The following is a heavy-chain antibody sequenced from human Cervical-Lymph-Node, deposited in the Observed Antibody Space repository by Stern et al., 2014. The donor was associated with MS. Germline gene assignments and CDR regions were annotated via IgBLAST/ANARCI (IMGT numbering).Heavy chain of an antibody. V-gene: IGHV4-59*01. Sequence: VQLQESGPGLVRPSETLSLTCTVSGGSFTGYYWSWIRQPPGKGLEWIGYIYSNGNTNYSPSLKSRITISVDTSKSHFSLNLTSVTAADTAVYYCARGGRMASMFYWGQGMLVTVSS. CDR3: ARGGRMASMFY. CDR2: IYSNGNT. D-gene: IGHD5-24*01. CDR1: GGSFTGYY. J-gene: IGHJ4*02.